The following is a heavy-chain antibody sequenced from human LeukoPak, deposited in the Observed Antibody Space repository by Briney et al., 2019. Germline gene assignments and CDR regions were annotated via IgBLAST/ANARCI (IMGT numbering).Heavy chain of an antibody. CDR1: GFTFSRSV. CDR3: AKEYLRGDNFCDS. D-gene: IGHD5-12*01. CDR2: VTHSGAIT. J-gene: IGHJ4*02. V-gene: IGHV3-23*01. Sequence: GGSLRLSCAASGFTFSRSVMNWVRQAPGKGLEWVAGVTHSGAITEYADSVKGRFTISRDNSKNTVYLHMNSLRAEDTAVYYCAKEYLRGDNFCDSWGQGTLVTVSS.